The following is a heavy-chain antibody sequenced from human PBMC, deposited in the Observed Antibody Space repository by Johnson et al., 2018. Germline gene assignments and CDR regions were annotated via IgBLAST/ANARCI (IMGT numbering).Heavy chain of an antibody. Sequence: QVQLVQSGGGVVQPGRSLRLSCAASGFSFSSYGMHWVRQAPVRGLEWMAFISYDGSHKYYADSVKGRFTISRDNSKSTLYLQMDSLRAEDTAVYYCGKGPFGTTHYHFMDVCGKGTTVTVSS. V-gene: IGHV3-30*18. D-gene: IGHD1-7*01. CDR3: GKGPFGTTHYHFMDV. J-gene: IGHJ6*03. CDR1: GFSFSSYG. CDR2: ISYDGSHK.